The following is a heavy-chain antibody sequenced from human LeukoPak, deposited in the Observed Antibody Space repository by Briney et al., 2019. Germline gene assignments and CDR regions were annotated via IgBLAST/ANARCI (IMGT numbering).Heavy chain of an antibody. Sequence: PSETLSLTCTVSGGSISTSNYYWGWIRQPPGKGLEWIGNIFYSGSTYYSPSLKSRVTISLDTSRNQFSLKLSSVTAADTAVYYCASCSGWGLYYYYYMDVWGKGTTVTVSS. V-gene: IGHV4-39*07. CDR2: IFYSGST. J-gene: IGHJ6*03. CDR1: GGSISTSNYY. CDR3: ASCSGWGLYYYYYMDV. D-gene: IGHD6-19*01.